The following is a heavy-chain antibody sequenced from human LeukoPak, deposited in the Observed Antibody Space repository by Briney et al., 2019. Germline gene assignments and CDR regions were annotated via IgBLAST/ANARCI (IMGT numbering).Heavy chain of an antibody. CDR2: IYYSGST. D-gene: IGHD3-3*01. CDR1: AYSISSGYY. J-gene: IGHJ4*02. CDR3: ARDGPYDFWSGFGLDYFDY. V-gene: IGHV4-38-2*02. Sequence: SETLSLTCTVSAYSISSGYYWGWIRQPPGKGLEWIGSIYYSGSTYYNPSLKSRVTISVDTSKNQFSLKLSSVTAADTAAYYCARDGPYDFWSGFGLDYFDYWGQGTLVTVSS.